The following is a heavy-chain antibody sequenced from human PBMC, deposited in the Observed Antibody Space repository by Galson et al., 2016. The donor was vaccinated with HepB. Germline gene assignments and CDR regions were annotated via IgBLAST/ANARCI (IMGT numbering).Heavy chain of an antibody. D-gene: IGHD6-13*01. CDR2: IYSGGRT. V-gene: IGHV4-39*01. Sequence: ETLSLTCTVSGGSISSGTYYWGSIRQPPGKGLEWIGTIYSGGRTYYNPSLMSRLTISVDTSKNQFSLKLSSVTAADTAVYYCARHGRTAAVEFDYWGQGTLVTVSS. CDR1: GGSISSGTYY. CDR3: ARHGRTAAVEFDY. J-gene: IGHJ4*02.